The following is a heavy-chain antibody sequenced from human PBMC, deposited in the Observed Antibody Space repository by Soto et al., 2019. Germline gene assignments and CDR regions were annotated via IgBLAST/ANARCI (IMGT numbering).Heavy chain of an antibody. Sequence: QVQLVQSGAEVKKPGASVKVSCKASGYTFTSYGISWVRQAPGQGLEWMGWISAYNGNTNYAQKLQGRVTMTTDTPTSTAYMELRSLRSDNTAVYYCARGYCSGGSCYNFDSWAQGTLVTVSS. CDR1: GYTFTSYG. CDR2: ISAYNGNT. V-gene: IGHV1-18*01. D-gene: IGHD2-15*01. J-gene: IGHJ4*02. CDR3: ARGYCSGGSCYNFDS.